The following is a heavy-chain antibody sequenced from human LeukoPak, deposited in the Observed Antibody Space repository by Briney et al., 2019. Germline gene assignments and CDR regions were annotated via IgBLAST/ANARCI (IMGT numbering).Heavy chain of an antibody. Sequence: PSETLSLTCTVSGGSISNYYWSWIRQPAGKGLEWIGRVHSSRGSNYNPSLKSRVTMSVDTSKNQVSLKLIAVTAADSAVYYCARENWNYGEDFWGQGPLVTVSS. J-gene: IGHJ4*02. V-gene: IGHV4-4*07. CDR3: ARENWNYGEDF. CDR1: GGSISNYY. D-gene: IGHD1-7*01. CDR2: VHSSRGS.